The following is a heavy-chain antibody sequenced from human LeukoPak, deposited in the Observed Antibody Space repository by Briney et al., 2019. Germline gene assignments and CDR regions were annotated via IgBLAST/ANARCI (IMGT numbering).Heavy chain of an antibody. CDR2: IYYSGST. CDR1: GGSISSSSYY. D-gene: IGHD4-23*01. CDR3: ARADYGGNSLYDF. V-gene: IGHV4-39*07. Sequence: PSETLSLTCTVSGGSISSSSYYWGWIRQPPGKGLEWIGSIYYSGSTYYNPSLKSRVTISVDTSKNQFSLKLSSVTAADTAVYYCARADYGGNSLYDFWGQGTLVTVSS. J-gene: IGHJ4*02.